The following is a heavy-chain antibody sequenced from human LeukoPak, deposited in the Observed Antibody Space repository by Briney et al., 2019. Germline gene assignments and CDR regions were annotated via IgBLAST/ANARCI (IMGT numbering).Heavy chain of an antibody. D-gene: IGHD6-13*01. V-gene: IGHV3-23*01. CDR3: AKDPQRRIAAAGTRNWFDP. Sequence: SGGSLRLSCAASGFTFSSYAMSWVCQAPGKGLEWVSAISGSGGSTYYADSVKGRFTISRDNSKNTLYLQMNSLRAEDTAVYYCAKDPQRRIAAAGTRNWFDPWGQGTLVTVSS. CDR2: ISGSGGST. J-gene: IGHJ5*02. CDR1: GFTFSSYA.